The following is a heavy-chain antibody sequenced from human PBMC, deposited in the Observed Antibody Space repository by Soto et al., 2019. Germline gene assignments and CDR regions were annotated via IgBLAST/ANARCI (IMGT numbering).Heavy chain of an antibody. CDR1: GFTFSSCA. V-gene: IGHV3-23*01. Sequence: GGSLRLSFAASGFTFSSCAMSWVRQAPGQGLEWVSAISVIGGSTYYADSVKGRFTISRDNSKNTLYLQMNSLRAEDTAVYYCAIGAKSSSSRIQRYGMDVWGQGTTVTVSS. CDR2: ISVIGGST. J-gene: IGHJ6*02. CDR3: AIGAKSSSSRIQRYGMDV. D-gene: IGHD6-6*01.